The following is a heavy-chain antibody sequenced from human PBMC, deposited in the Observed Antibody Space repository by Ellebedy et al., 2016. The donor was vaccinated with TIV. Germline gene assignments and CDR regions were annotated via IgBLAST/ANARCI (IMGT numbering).Heavy chain of an antibody. CDR2: ISGTGGST. D-gene: IGHD6-6*01. CDR3: AKDVAARPEVGDY. Sequence: GESLKISCGASGFTFSRYAMHWVRQAPGKGLEYVSGISGTGGSTYYADSVKGRFTISRDLPKNTLYLQMNDLRVEDTATYYCAKDVAARPEVGDYWGQGTQVTVSS. J-gene: IGHJ4*02. CDR1: GFTFSRYA. V-gene: IGHV3-64*04.